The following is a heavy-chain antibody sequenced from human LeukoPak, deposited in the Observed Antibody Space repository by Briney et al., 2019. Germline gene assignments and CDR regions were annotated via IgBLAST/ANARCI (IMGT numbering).Heavy chain of an antibody. V-gene: IGHV1-69*01. CDR3: ARVNPSSYYYYGMDV. D-gene: IGHD6-6*01. J-gene: IGHJ6*02. CDR2: IIPIFGTA. CDR1: GGTFSSYA. Sequence: ASVKVSCKASGGTFSSYAISWVRQAPGQGLEWMGGIIPIFGTANYAQKFQGRVTITADESTSTAYMELSSLRSEDTAVYYCARVNPSSYYYYGMDVWGQGTTVTVSS.